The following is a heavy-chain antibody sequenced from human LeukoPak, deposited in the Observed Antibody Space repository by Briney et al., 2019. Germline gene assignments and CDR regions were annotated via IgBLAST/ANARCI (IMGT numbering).Heavy chain of an antibody. D-gene: IGHD1-26*01. CDR1: RGTFSSYA. J-gene: IGHJ4*02. Sequence: GASVKVSCKASRGTFSSYAISWVRQAPGQGVEWMGGIIPIFGTANYAQKFQGRVTITTDESTSTAYMELSSLRSEDTAVYYCARGRRWELWYWGQGTLVTVSS. CDR2: IIPIFGTA. CDR3: ARGRRWELWY. V-gene: IGHV1-69*05.